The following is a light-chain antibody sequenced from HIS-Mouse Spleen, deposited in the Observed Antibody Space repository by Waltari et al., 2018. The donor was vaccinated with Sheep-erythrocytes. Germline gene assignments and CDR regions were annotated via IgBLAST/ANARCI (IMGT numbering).Light chain of an antibody. J-gene: IGLJ3*02. Sequence: QSALTHPPSASGSPGQSVTISCTGTSSDVGGYNYVSWYQQHPGKAPKLMIYEVSKRPSGVPYRFAGSKAGNTASLTVSGLQAEDEADYYCSSYAGSNNRVFGGGTKLTVL. V-gene: IGLV2-8*01. CDR2: EVS. CDR3: SSYAGSNNRV. CDR1: SSDVGGYNY.